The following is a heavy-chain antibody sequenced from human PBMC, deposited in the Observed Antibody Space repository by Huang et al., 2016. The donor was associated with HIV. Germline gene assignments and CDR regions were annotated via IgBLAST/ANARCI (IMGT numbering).Heavy chain of an antibody. CDR2: IYPGDSDI. D-gene: IGHD2-2*01. Sequence: EVQLVQSGAEVKKPGESLKISCKGSGYNFMNYWIGWVRQMPGKGLEWMGRIYPGDSDIRYRPSVQGQVTISADKFISTAYLHLSSLKTSDTAIYYCARRESSPSAFDSWGQGTRVTVSS. J-gene: IGHJ4*02. CDR3: ARRESSPSAFDS. CDR1: GYNFMNYW. V-gene: IGHV5-51*01.